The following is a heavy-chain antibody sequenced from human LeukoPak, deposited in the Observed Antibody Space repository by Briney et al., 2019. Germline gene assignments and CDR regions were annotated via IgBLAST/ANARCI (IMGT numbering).Heavy chain of an antibody. CDR1: GLTFSTYA. CDR2: ISGSGGGT. V-gene: IGHV3-23*01. J-gene: IGHJ4*02. D-gene: IGHD1-26*01. CDR3: SKRGAYYFDY. Sequence: GGSLRLSCAASGLTFSTYAMNWVRQAPGKGLEWVSSISGSGGGTYYADSVKGRFTISRDNSKNSLFLQMNNLRAEDTAVYYCSKRGAYYFDYWGQGTLVTVSS.